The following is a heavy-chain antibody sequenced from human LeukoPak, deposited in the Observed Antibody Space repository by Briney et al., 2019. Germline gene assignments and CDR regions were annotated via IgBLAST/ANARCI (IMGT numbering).Heavy chain of an antibody. Sequence: PGGSLRLSCAASGFTFSSYAMSWVRQAPGKGLEWVSAISGSGGSTYYADSVKGWFTISRDNSKNTLYLQMNSLRAEDTAVYYCAKDKMGSYYDSSGYYEYWGQGTLVTVSS. V-gene: IGHV3-23*01. J-gene: IGHJ4*02. D-gene: IGHD3-22*01. CDR3: AKDKMGSYYDSSGYYEY. CDR2: ISGSGGST. CDR1: GFTFSSYA.